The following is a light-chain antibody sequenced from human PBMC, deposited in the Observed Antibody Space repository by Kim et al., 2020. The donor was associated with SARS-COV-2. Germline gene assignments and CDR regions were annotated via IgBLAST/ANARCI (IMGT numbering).Light chain of an antibody. V-gene: IGLV3-1*01. CDR1: KLGDKY. CDR2: QDS. CDR3: QAWDSSTGGV. Sequence: VPPGQTAIITCSGDKLGDKYACWYQQKPGQSPVLVIYQDSKRPSGIPERFSGSNSGNTATLTISGTQAMDEADYYCQAWDSSTGGVFGTGTKVTVL. J-gene: IGLJ1*01.